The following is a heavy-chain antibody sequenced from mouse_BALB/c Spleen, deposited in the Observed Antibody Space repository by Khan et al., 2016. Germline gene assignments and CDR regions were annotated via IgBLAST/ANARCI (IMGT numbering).Heavy chain of an antibody. V-gene: IGHV4-1*02. J-gene: IGHJ1*01. CDR3: ASTFWYFDV. CDR2: INPDSSTI. Sequence: EVKLPESGGGLVQPGGSLKLSCAASGFDFSRYWMSWVRQAPGKGLEWIGEINPDSSTINYTPSLKDKFIISRDNANNKPYLQMSKVSTEDTALYYCASTFWYFDVWGAGTTVTVSS. CDR1: GFDFSRYW.